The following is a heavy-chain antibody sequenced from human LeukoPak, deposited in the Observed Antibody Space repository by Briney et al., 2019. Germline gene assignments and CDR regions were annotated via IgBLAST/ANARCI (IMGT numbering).Heavy chain of an antibody. CDR1: GYTFTSYY. CDR3: ARDPATTVVTPFGYYGMDV. Sequence: GASVKVSCKTSGYTFTSYYMHWVRQAPGQGLEWMGIINPSDGSTSYAQRFQGRVTMTRDTSTSTVYMELSSLRAEDTAVYYCARDPATTVVTPFGYYGMDVWGQGTTVTVSS. CDR2: INPSDGST. D-gene: IGHD4-23*01. J-gene: IGHJ6*02. V-gene: IGHV1-46*01.